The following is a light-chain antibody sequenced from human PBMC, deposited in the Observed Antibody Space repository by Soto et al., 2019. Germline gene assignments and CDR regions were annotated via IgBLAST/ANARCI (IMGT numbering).Light chain of an antibody. Sequence: DVVVTQSPLALPVTLGQPASISCRSTQSLVDSDGNTYLTWLQLRPGQSPRRLIYKVSNRDSGVPDRFSGSGSGTDFTLKISGVEAEDVGVYYCLQGTHWPWTLGQGTQVEIK. CDR2: KVS. V-gene: IGKV2-30*01. J-gene: IGKJ1*01. CDR3: LQGTHWPWT. CDR1: QSLVDSDGNTY.